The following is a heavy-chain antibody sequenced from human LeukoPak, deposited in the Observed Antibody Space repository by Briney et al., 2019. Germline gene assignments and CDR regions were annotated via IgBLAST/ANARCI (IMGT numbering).Heavy chain of an antibody. Sequence: SETLSLTCTVSGGSISSYYWSWIRQPPGKGLGWIGYIYYSGTTNYDPSLKSRVTISVDTSKNQFSLRLSSVTAADTALYYCARGGTKYDWFDPWGQGTLVTVSS. V-gene: IGHV4-59*01. J-gene: IGHJ5*02. CDR1: GGSISSYY. CDR3: ARGGTKYDWFDP. CDR2: IYYSGTT. D-gene: IGHD3-16*01.